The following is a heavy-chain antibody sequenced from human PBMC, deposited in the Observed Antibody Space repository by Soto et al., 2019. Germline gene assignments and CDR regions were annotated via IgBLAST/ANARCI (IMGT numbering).Heavy chain of an antibody. J-gene: IGHJ4*02. Sequence: GEALKISCKGSGYSFSRDWISWVRQMPGKGLEWMGRIDPSDSYTNYSPSFQGHVTISADKSISTAYLQWSSLKASDTAMYYCARLSGSGSYFWGQGTLVTVSS. CDR2: IDPSDSYT. CDR1: GYSFSRDW. V-gene: IGHV5-10-1*01. CDR3: ARLSGSGSYF. D-gene: IGHD3-10*01.